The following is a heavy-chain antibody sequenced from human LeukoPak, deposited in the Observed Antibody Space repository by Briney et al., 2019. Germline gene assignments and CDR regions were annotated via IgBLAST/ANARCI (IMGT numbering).Heavy chain of an antibody. Sequence: PGGSLRLSCAASGFTFSSYSMNWVRQAPGKGLEWVAVISYDGSNKYYADSVKGRFTISRDNSKNTLYLQMSSLRAEDTAVYYCAKDPRRITIVRTSGFSFDYWGQGTLVTVSS. J-gene: IGHJ4*02. CDR3: AKDPRRITIVRTSGFSFDY. CDR2: ISYDGSNK. CDR1: GFTFSSYS. D-gene: IGHD3-10*01. V-gene: IGHV3-30*18.